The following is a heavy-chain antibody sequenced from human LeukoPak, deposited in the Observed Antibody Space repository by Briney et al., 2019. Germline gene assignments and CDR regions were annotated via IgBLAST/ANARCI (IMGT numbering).Heavy chain of an antibody. CDR2: ISYDGSNK. Sequence: GGSLRLTCAASGFTFRSYSMNWVRQAPGKGLEGVAVISYDGSNKYYEDSVKGRFTITRDNFKNTLYLQMNSLRAEDTAVYYCAKDSGDDSGVEYYFDYWGQGTLVTVSS. J-gene: IGHJ4*02. V-gene: IGHV3-30*18. CDR3: AKDSGDDSGVEYYFDY. D-gene: IGHD4-17*01. CDR1: GFTFRSYS.